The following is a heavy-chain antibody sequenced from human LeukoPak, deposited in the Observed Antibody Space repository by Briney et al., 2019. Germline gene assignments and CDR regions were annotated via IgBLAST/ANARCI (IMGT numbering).Heavy chain of an antibody. V-gene: IGHV3-30*02. D-gene: IGHD2-2*01. CDR3: AKDPVNCSSTSCSHYYYYYMDV. CDR2: IRYYGSNK. CDR1: GFTFSSYG. Sequence: GGSLRLSCAASGFTFSSYGMHWVRQAPGKGLEWVAFIRYYGSNKYYAESVKGRFTISRDNSKNTLYLQMNSLRAEDTAVYYCAKDPVNCSSTSCSHYYYYYMDVWGKGTTVTVSS. J-gene: IGHJ6*03.